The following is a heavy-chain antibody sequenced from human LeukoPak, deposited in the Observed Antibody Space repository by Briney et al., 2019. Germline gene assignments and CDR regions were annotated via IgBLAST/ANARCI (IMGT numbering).Heavy chain of an antibody. V-gene: IGHV3-11*04. CDR2: ISNSGGTI. Sequence: GGSLRLSCEASGFTFTKFWMSWVRQAPGKGLEWLSYISNSGGTIYYADSVKGRFTISRDNAKSSLYLQMNSLRAEDTAVYYCARDPPGGYYFHIWGQGTMVTVSS. J-gene: IGHJ3*02. CDR3: ARDPPGGYYFHI. CDR1: GFTFTKFW. D-gene: IGHD3-10*01.